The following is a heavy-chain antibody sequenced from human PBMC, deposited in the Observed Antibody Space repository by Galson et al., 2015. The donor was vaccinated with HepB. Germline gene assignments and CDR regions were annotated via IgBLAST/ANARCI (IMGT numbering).Heavy chain of an antibody. D-gene: IGHD6-6*01. J-gene: IGHJ4*02. CDR1: GFTFGDYA. CDR3: TREGEIPEYSSSSPFDY. V-gene: IGHV3-49*03. CDR2: IRSKAYGGTT. Sequence: SLRLSCAASGFTFGDYAMSWFRQAPGKGLEWVGFIRSKAYGGTTEYAASVKGRFTISRDDSKSIAYLQMNSLKTEDTAVYYRTREGEIPEYSSSSPFDYWGQGTLVTVSS.